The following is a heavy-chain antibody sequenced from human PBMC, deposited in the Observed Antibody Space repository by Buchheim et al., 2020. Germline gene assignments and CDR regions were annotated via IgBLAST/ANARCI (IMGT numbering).Heavy chain of an antibody. D-gene: IGHD6-13*01. CDR2: ITSSGDIG. Sequence: EVQLVESGRGLVQPGGSLRLSCAASGFTFSSYEMNWVRQAPGKGLEWVSYITSSGDIGYYADSVKGRFTISRDNAKNSLYLQMNSLRAEDTAVYYCARDLGAAGQHFDYWGQGTL. CDR3: ARDLGAAGQHFDY. V-gene: IGHV3-48*03. CDR1: GFTFSSYE. J-gene: IGHJ4*02.